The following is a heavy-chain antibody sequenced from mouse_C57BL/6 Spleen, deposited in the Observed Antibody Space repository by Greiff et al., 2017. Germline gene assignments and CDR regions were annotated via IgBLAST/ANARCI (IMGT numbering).Heavy chain of an antibody. CDR2: INPSNGGT. D-gene: IGHD1-1*01. J-gene: IGHJ1*03. CDR1: GYTFTSYW. V-gene: IGHV1-53*01. Sequence: QVQLQQPGTELVKPGASVKLSCKASGYTFTSYWMHWVKQRPGQGLEWIGNINPSNGGTNYNEKFKSKATLTVDKSSSTAYMQLSSLTSEDAAVYYCARSRYYGSSFWYFDVWGTGTTVTVSS. CDR3: ARSRYYGSSFWYFDV.